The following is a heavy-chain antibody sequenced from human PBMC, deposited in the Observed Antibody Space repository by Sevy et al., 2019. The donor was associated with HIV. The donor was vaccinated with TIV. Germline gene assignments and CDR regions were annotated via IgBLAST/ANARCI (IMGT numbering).Heavy chain of an antibody. CDR3: ARCHSSSCPRFDP. J-gene: IGHJ5*02. Sequence: ATVKVSCKASGGTFSSYAISWVRQAPGQGLEWMGGIIPIFGTANYAQKFQGRVTITADESTSTAYMELSSLRSEDTAVYYCARCHSSSCPRFDPWGQGTLVTVSS. D-gene: IGHD6-13*01. CDR1: GGTFSSYA. CDR2: IIPIFGTA. V-gene: IGHV1-69*13.